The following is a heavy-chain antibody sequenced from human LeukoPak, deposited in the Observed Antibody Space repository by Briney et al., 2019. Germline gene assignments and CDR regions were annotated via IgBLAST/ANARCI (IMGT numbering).Heavy chain of an antibody. D-gene: IGHD5-24*01. CDR3: ARSRDGYNYFDY. Sequence: GGSLRLSCAASGFTFSSYDMHWVRQATGKGLEWVSAIGIAGDTNYPGSVKGRFTISRENAKSSLYLQMNSLRAGDTAVYYCARSRDGYNYFDYWGQGTLVTVSS. V-gene: IGHV3-13*04. CDR2: IGIAGDT. CDR1: GFTFSSYD. J-gene: IGHJ4*02.